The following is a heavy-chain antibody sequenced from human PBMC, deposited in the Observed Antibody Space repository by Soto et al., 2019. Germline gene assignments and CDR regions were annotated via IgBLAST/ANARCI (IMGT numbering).Heavy chain of an antibody. J-gene: IGHJ4*02. V-gene: IGHV1-46*01. D-gene: IGHD3-22*01. CDR3: ARNDNSGLDY. CDR1: GYTFTTCY. CDR2: MNPSGGST. Sequence: QVQLVQSGAEVKKPGAPVKISCKASGYTFTTCYIHCVRQAPGQGLEWMGMMNPSGGSTSDAQKFQGRVTMPMHTSTNPVYMELSSLRSEDTAVYYCARNDNSGLDYWGQGTLVTVSS.